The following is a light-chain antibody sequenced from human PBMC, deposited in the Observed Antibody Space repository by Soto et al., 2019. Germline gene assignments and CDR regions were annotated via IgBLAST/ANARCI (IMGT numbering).Light chain of an antibody. Sequence: QSVLTQPPSAPGTPGQRVTISCSGSSSNIGSNYVFWYQQLPGTAPKVLMYRNSQRPSGVPDRFSGSKSGTSASLAISGLRSEDEADYYCASWDDSLSGFVVFGGGTKLTVL. V-gene: IGLV1-47*01. CDR2: RNS. CDR1: SSNIGSNY. CDR3: ASWDDSLSGFVV. J-gene: IGLJ2*01.